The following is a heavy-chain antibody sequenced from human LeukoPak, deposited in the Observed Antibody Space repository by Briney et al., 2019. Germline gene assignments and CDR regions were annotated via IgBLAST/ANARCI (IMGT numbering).Heavy chain of an antibody. V-gene: IGHV4-59*01. CDR2: ISDSGNT. CDR1: GASMKNSF. J-gene: IGHJ5*02. Sequence: SSETLSLTCSVSGASMKNSFWSWIRQPPGKGLEWIGYISDSGNTNYNPSLKSRVTFSTDTSKGQFYLNLRSVTAADTALYFCARNRFYLTGAYYFDPWGRGTQVTVSS. D-gene: IGHD3-22*01. CDR3: ARNRFYLTGAYYFDP.